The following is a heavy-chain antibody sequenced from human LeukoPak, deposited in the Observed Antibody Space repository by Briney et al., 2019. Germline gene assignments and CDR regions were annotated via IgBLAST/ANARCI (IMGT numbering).Heavy chain of an antibody. V-gene: IGHV3-74*01. D-gene: IGHD3-22*01. CDR2: INSDGSST. CDR3: ARLKEYYYDSSGYYN. CDR1: GFTFSSYW. J-gene: IGHJ4*02. Sequence: PGGSLRLSCAASGFTFSSYWMHWVRQAPGEGLVWVSRINSDGSSTSYADSVKGRFTISRDNAKNTLYLQMNSLRAEDTAVYYCARLKEYYYDSSGYYNWGQGTLVTVSS.